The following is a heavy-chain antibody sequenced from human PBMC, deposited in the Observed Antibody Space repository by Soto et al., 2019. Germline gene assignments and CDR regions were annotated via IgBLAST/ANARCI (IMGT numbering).Heavy chain of an antibody. CDR2: IPNDENIK. J-gene: IGHJ4*02. V-gene: IGHV3-33*01. D-gene: IGHD6-6*01. CDR1: GFTFSNFG. CDR3: ARGLRSVLDY. Sequence: PGGSLRLSCVASGFTFSNFGMHWVRQAPGKGLEGVAVIPNDENIKQYADSVRGRFAISRDNSKNTLYLQMTSLRAEDTAIYYCARGLRSVLDYWGQGTLVTVSS.